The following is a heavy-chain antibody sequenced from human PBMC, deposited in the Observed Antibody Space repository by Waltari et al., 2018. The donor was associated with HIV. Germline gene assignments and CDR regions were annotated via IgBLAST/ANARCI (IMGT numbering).Heavy chain of an antibody. Sequence: QVQLVQSGAEVKKPGHSVKVSCKASGGTSSSYANSWVRQGTGQGLEWVEGTIPMLGIGSYAQKFQGSGTITADDPTSTVYMEMSSLRSENMAVYYCARGKYQLLSLDRWRQGALVTVSS. CDR3: ARGKYQLLSLDR. J-gene: IGHJ5*02. V-gene: IGHV1-69*01. D-gene: IGHD2-2*01. CDR1: GGTSSSYA. CDR2: TIPMLGIG.